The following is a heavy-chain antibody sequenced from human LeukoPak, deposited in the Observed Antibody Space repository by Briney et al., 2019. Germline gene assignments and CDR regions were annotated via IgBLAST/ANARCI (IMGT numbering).Heavy chain of an antibody. D-gene: IGHD6-13*01. CDR1: GFTFSSYW. J-gene: IGHJ6*03. V-gene: IGHV3-74*01. Sequence: GGSLRLSCAVSGFTFSSYWMHWVRQAPGKGLVWVSRINSDGSSTSYADSVKGRFTISRDNAKNTLYLQMHSLRAEDTAVYYCARVAYSSSWPPSYYYYYMDVWGKGTTVTISS. CDR3: ARVAYSSSWPPSYYYYYMDV. CDR2: INSDGSST.